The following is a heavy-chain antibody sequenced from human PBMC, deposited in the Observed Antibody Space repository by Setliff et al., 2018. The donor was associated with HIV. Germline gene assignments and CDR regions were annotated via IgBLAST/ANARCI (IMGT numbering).Heavy chain of an antibody. CDR3: ARHPYSEEYYIDY. CDR1: GYNFIDYW. J-gene: IGHJ4*02. V-gene: IGHV5-10-1*01. Sequence: PGESLKISCKGSGYNFIDYWITWVRQMPGKGLEWMGRIDPRDSYTNYSPSFQGHVTISADKSISTAYLQWSSLKASDTAMYYCARHPYSEEYYIDYWGQGTLVTVSS. CDR2: IDPRDSYT. D-gene: IGHD4-4*01.